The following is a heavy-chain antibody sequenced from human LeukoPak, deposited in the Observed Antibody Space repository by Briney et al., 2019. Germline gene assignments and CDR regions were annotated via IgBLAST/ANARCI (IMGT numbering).Heavy chain of an antibody. CDR1: GYTFTGYY. V-gene: IGHV1-2*02. J-gene: IGHJ4*02. Sequence: GASVKVSCKASGYTFTGYYMHWVRQAPGQGVERMGWINPNSGGTNYAQKFQGRVTMTRDTSISTAYMELSRLRSDDTAVYYCARDFGSGQWLHSSDYWGQGTLVTVSS. CDR2: INPNSGGT. D-gene: IGHD6-19*01. CDR3: ARDFGSGQWLHSSDY.